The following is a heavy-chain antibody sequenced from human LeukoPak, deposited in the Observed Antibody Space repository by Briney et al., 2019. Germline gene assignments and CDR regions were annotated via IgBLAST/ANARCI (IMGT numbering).Heavy chain of an antibody. J-gene: IGHJ4*02. V-gene: IGHV3-48*03. CDR3: TRDRASSGWNF. D-gene: IGHD6-19*01. CDR1: GFTFSNFE. Sequence: GGSLILSCVASGFTFSNFEMNWVRQAPGKAVEWLSYIDGSGGSIYYSESLRGRFTISRDNAKKSLYLQMKSLRAEDTAIYYCTRDRASSGWNFWGQGTLVTVSS. CDR2: IDGSGGSI.